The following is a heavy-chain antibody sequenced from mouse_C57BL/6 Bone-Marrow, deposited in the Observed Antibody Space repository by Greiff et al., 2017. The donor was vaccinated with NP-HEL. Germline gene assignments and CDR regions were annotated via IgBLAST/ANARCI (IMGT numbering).Heavy chain of an antibody. CDR3: ASYYGSSNYAMDY. J-gene: IGHJ4*01. CDR2: IYPGSGST. V-gene: IGHV1-55*01. D-gene: IGHD1-1*01. CDR1: GYTFTSYW. Sequence: QVQLQQPGAELVKPGASVKMSCKASGYTFTSYWITWVKQRPGQGLEWIGDIYPGSGSTNYNEKFKSKATLTVDTSYSTAYMQLSSLTSEDSAVYYCASYYGSSNYAMDYWGQGTSVTVSA.